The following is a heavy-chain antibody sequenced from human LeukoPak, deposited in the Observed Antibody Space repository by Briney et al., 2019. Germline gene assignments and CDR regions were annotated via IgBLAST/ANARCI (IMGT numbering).Heavy chain of an antibody. Sequence: ASVKVSCKASGYTFTGYYMHWVRQAPGQGLEWMGWINPNSGGTNYAQKFQGRVTMTRDTSISTAYMELSRLRPDDTAVYYCARVPISIIAAAANNWFDPWGQGTLVTVSS. J-gene: IGHJ5*02. CDR2: INPNSGGT. D-gene: IGHD6-13*01. CDR1: GYTFTGYY. V-gene: IGHV1-2*02. CDR3: ARVPISIIAAAANNWFDP.